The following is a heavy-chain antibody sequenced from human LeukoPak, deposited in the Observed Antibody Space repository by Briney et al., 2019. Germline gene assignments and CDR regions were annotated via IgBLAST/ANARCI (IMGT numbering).Heavy chain of an antibody. CDR1: GFTFSNYA. CDR3: AKAPVTTCSGAYCYPFDY. CDR2: INDSGGST. Sequence: GGSLRLSCAASGFTFSNYAMSWVRQAPGKGLEWVSAINDSGGSTYYADSVKGRFTISRDNSKNTLYLQMNSLRAEDTAVYYCAKAPVTTCSGAYCYPFDYWSQGTLVTVSS. V-gene: IGHV3-23*01. D-gene: IGHD2-15*01. J-gene: IGHJ4*02.